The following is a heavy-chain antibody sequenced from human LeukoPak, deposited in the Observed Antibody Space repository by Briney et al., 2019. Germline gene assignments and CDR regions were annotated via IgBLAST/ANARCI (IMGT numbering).Heavy chain of an antibody. CDR1: GGSISSGGYY. CDR3: ARGFGRIQEYYYGMDV. Sequence: SQTLSLTCTVSGGSISSGGYYWSWIRQHPGKGLEWIGYIYYSGSTYYNPSLKSRVTISVDTSKNQFSLKLSSVTAADTAVYYCARGFGRIQEYYYGMDVWGQGTTVTVSS. V-gene: IGHV4-31*03. J-gene: IGHJ6*02. D-gene: IGHD5-18*01. CDR2: IYYSGST.